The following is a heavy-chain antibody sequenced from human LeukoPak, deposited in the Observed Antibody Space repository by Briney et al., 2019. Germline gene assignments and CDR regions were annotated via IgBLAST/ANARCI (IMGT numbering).Heavy chain of an antibody. CDR1: GFTFSTYS. J-gene: IGHJ4*02. CDR3: ARETESLNN. Sequence: PGGSLTFTCAASGFTFSTYSWNWVCQAPGKGLEWVSYISGSSSIIYYADSVKARFTISRHNAKNSLYLQMSSLRDEDTAVYYCARETESLNNSGQGTLVTVSS. CDR2: ISGSSSII. V-gene: IGHV3-48*02. D-gene: IGHD3-16*02.